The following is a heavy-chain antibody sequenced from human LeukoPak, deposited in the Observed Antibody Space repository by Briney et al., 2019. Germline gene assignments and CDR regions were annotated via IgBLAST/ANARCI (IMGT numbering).Heavy chain of an antibody. CDR1: GYTFTGYY. CDR3: AREFRYCSSTSCQNWFDP. Sequence: ASVKVSCKASGYTFTGYYMHWVRQAPGQGLEWMGWINPNSGGTNYAQKFQGRVTMTRDTSISTAYMELSRLRSDDTAVYYCAREFRYCSSTSCQNWFDPWGQGTLVTVSS. D-gene: IGHD2-2*01. J-gene: IGHJ5*02. V-gene: IGHV1-2*02. CDR2: INPNSGGT.